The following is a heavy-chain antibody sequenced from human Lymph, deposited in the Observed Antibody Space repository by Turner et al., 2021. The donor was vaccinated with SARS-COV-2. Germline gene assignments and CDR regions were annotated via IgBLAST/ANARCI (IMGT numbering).Heavy chain of an antibody. V-gene: IGHV4-34*01. CDR1: GGSFSGYY. CDR3: ARGGVDTAMVRYYYYGMDV. J-gene: IGHJ6*02. D-gene: IGHD5-18*01. Sequence: QVQLQQCGAGLLKPSETLSLTCAVYGGSFSGYYWRWIRQPPGKGPEWIGEINHSGRTNDNPSLKSRVTISVDTSKNQFSLKLSSVTAADTAVYYCARGGVDTAMVRYYYYGMDVWGQGTTVTVSS. CDR2: INHSGRT.